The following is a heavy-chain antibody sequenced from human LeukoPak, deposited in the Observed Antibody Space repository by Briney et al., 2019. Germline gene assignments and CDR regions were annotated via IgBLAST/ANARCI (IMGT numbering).Heavy chain of an antibody. CDR1: EFTFSSYE. J-gene: IGHJ2*01. CDR3: ARDGGISVADTTYWYFDL. CDR2: IGPGGDSI. Sequence: PGGSLRLSCEASEFTFSSYEMNWVRQAPGKGLEWVSHIGPGGDSIYYADSVKGRFTISRDNAKKSLFLQMNSLRVDDTAVYYCARDGGISVADTTYWYFDLWGRGTLVSVSS. D-gene: IGHD6-19*01. V-gene: IGHV3-48*03.